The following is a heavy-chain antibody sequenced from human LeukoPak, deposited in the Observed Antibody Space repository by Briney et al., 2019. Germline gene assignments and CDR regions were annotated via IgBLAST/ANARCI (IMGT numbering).Heavy chain of an antibody. V-gene: IGHV1-18*01. CDR2: ISADNGNT. CDR1: GYTFTSYG. J-gene: IGHJ4*02. CDR3: ARDWPPNPPDC. Sequence: ASVKLSCKASGYTFTSYGISWVRQPPGQGLEWMGWISADNGNTNYAQKLQGRVTMTTDTSTSTAYMELRSLRSDDTAVYYCARDWPPNPPDCCSQGTLVTASA.